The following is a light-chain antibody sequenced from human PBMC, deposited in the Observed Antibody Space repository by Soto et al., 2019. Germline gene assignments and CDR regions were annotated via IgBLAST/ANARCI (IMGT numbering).Light chain of an antibody. J-gene: IGKJ1*01. Sequence: EIVRTQSPDTLTVSPGERATLSCRASQRVASNLAWYQQKPGQAPRLLIYAASTRATGIPARFSGSGSGTEFTLTISSLQSEDFAVYYCQQYNEWPSWTFGQGTKVDIK. CDR1: QRVASN. CDR2: AAS. CDR3: QQYNEWPSWT. V-gene: IGKV3-15*01.